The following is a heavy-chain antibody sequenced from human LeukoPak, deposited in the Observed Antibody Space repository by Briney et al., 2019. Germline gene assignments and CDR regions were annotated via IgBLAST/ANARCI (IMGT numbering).Heavy chain of an antibody. CDR2: IYYSGST. D-gene: IGHD3-22*01. CDR1: GGSISSSSYY. J-gene: IGHJ5*02. Sequence: SETLSLTCTVSGGSISSSSYYWGWIRQPPGKGLEWIGSIYYSGSTYYSPSLKSRVTISVDTSKNQFSLELSSVTAADTAVYYCARGGYYDSSGYQAENWFDPWGQGTLVTVSS. V-gene: IGHV4-39*07. CDR3: ARGGYYDSSGYQAENWFDP.